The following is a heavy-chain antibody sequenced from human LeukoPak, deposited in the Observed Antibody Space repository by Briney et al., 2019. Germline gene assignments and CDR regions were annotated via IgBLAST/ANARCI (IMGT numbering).Heavy chain of an antibody. Sequence: SETLSLTCTVSGGSISSSSYYWGWIRQPPGKGLEWIGSIYYSGSTYYNPSLKSRVTISVDTSKNQFSLKLSSVTAADTAVYYCASGDYGPAFLQHWGQGTLVTVSS. CDR2: IYYSGST. J-gene: IGHJ1*01. CDR1: GGSISSSSYY. V-gene: IGHV4-39*07. CDR3: ASGDYGPAFLQH. D-gene: IGHD3-16*01.